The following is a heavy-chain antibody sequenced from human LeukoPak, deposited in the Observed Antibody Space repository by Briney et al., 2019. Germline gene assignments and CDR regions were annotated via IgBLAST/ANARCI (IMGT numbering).Heavy chain of an antibody. CDR3: ARDLESYYDSSGYYGQSSWFDP. Sequence: PSETLSLTCTVSGGSITTSIYYWGWIRQPPGKGLECIGSIYYSGSTDYNPSLKSRVTISVDTSKNQFSLKLSSVTAADTAVYYCARDLESYYDSSGYYGQSSWFDPWGQGTLVTVSS. V-gene: IGHV4-39*07. CDR2: IYYSGST. CDR1: GGSITTSIYY. D-gene: IGHD3-22*01. J-gene: IGHJ5*02.